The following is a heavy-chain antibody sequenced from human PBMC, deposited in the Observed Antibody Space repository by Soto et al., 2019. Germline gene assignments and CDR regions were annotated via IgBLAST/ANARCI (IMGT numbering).Heavy chain of an antibody. D-gene: IGHD1-26*01. J-gene: IGHJ4*02. CDR3: AKGLGYFDS. CDR1: GGSISRYY. V-gene: IGHV4-59*01. CDR2: IYYSGSS. Sequence: QVQLQESGPGLVKPSETLSLTCTVSGGSISRYYWTWIRQPPGKGLEWIGYIYYSGSSNYNASLKSRLTMSVYTSKNQFSLKLSSVTAADTAVYYCAKGLGYFDSWGQGVLVTVSS.